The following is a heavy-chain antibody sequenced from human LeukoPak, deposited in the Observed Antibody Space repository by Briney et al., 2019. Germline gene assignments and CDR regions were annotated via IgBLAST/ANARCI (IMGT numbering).Heavy chain of an antibody. CDR3: ARGVSGVRRGYYFDY. V-gene: IGHV3-48*02. D-gene: IGHD3-10*01. CDR1: GFTFSSYS. CDR2: ISSSSSTI. Sequence: GGPLRLSCAASGFTFSSYSMNWVRQAPGKGLEWVSYISSSSSTIYYADPVKGRFTISRDNAKNSLYLQMNSLRDEDTAVYYCARGVSGVRRGYYFDYWGQGTLVTVSS. J-gene: IGHJ4*02.